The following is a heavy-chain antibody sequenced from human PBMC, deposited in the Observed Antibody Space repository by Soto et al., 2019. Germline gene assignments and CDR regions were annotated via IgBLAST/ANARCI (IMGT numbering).Heavy chain of an antibody. CDR3: ARGDYIFTYFDY. CDR2: ISYTGSA. J-gene: IGHJ4*02. D-gene: IGHD4-4*01. Sequence: QVQLQESGPGLVKPSQTLSLTCTVSGDSISSGDYYWSWIRQHPGKGLEWIGYISYTGSAYYNPSLRSRVSISIETSKTQFSLNLNSVTAADTAVYYCARGDYIFTYFDYWGQGTLVTVSS. V-gene: IGHV4-31*03. CDR1: GDSISSGDYY.